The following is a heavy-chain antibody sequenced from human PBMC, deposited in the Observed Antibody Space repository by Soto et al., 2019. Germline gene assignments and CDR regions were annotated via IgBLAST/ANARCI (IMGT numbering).Heavy chain of an antibody. V-gene: IGHV3-11*05. D-gene: IGHD1-26*01. Sequence: QVQLVESGGGLVKPGGSLRLSCAASGFTFSDYYMSWIRQAPGKGLEWVSYISSSRSYTNYADSVKGRFTISRDNAKNSLYLQMNSLRAEDTAVYYCAREGRELLRYYGMDVWGQGTTVTVSS. CDR1: GFTFSDYY. CDR2: ISSSRSYT. J-gene: IGHJ6*02. CDR3: AREGRELLRYYGMDV.